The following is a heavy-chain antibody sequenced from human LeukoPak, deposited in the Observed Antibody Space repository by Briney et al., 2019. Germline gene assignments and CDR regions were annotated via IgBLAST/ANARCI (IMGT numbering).Heavy chain of an antibody. J-gene: IGHJ4*02. D-gene: IGHD2-2*02. Sequence: PGGSLRLSCTASGFTFSNFWMGWVRQAPGKGLEWVANIKQDETEKFYLGSVKGRFTISRDNSKNTLYLQMNSLRAEDTAVYYCAKDLVEYPDYWGQGTLVTVSS. CDR2: IKQDETEK. V-gene: IGHV3-7*01. CDR3: AKDLVEYPDY. CDR1: GFTFSNFW.